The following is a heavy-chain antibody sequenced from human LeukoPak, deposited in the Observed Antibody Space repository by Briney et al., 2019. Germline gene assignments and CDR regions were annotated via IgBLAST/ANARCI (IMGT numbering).Heavy chain of an antibody. CDR3: TRHSDIVATPFDY. V-gene: IGHV1-8*01. Sequence: ASVKVSCKASGYTFTSYDINWVRQATGQGLEWMGWMNPNSGNTGYAQKFQGRVTMTRNTSISTAYMELSSLRSEDTAVYYCTRHSDIVATPFDYWGQGTLVTVSS. D-gene: IGHD5-12*01. CDR2: MNPNSGNT. CDR1: GYTFTSYD. J-gene: IGHJ4*02.